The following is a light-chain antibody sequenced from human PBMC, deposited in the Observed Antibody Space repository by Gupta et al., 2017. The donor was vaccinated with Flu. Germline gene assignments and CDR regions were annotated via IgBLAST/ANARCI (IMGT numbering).Light chain of an antibody. J-gene: IGLJ1*01. CDR3: SSYAGSSSYV. V-gene: IGLV2-8*01. Sequence: SVTISCTGTSSDVGSYNYVSWYQQHPGKAPKLMIYEVSKRPSGVPDRFSGSKSGNTASLTISGLQAEDEADYYCSSYAGSSSYVFGGGTKVTVL. CDR1: SSDVGSYNY. CDR2: EVS.